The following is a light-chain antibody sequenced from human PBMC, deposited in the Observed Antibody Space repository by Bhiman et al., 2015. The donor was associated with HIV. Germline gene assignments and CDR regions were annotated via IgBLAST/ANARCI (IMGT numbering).Light chain of an antibody. CDR2: DVN. CDR3: SSYTDISTWV. J-gene: IGLJ3*02. CDR1: SSDVGAFHY. V-gene: IGLV2-14*03. Sequence: QSALTQPASVSGSPGQSITISCTGTSSDVGAFHYVSWYQQHPGKAPKLLIYDVNKWPSGVSSRFSGSKSGNTASLTISGLQPDDEADYYCSSYTDISTWVFGGGTTLTVL.